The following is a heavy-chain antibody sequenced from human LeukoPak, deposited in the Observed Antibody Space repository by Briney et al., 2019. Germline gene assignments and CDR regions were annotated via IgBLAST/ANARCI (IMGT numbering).Heavy chain of an antibody. CDR2: ISGSGGAA. D-gene: IGHD1-26*01. CDR1: GFTFSNYA. CDR3: AKDKPRGSDY. J-gene: IGHJ4*02. V-gene: IGHV3-23*01. Sequence: GGSLTLSCAASGFTFSNYAMSWVRQAPGKGLEWVSAISGSGGAAYYADSVKGRFTTSRDNSKNTLYLQMIRLRVEDTAVYYCAKDKPRGSDYWGQGTLVTVSS.